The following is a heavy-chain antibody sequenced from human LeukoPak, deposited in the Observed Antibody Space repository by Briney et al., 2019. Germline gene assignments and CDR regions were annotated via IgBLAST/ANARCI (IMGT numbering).Heavy chain of an antibody. D-gene: IGHD3-10*02. CDR1: GFTFEDYA. CDR3: AELGITMIGGV. J-gene: IGHJ6*04. CDR2: ISWDGGKT. V-gene: IGHV3-43D*03. Sequence: GGSLRLSCAVSGFTFEDYAMHWVRQAPGKGLEWVSLISWDGGKTHYADSVKGRFTVSRDNSKNYLYLQMNSLRAEDTAVYYCAELGITMIGGVWGKGTTVTISS.